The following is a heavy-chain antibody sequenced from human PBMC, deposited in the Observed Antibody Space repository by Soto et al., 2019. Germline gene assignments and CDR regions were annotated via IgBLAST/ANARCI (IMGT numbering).Heavy chain of an antibody. J-gene: IGHJ4*02. CDR3: ARGESGYAKLTDY. Sequence: GGFLRLSCAASGFTFSSYAMTWVRQAPGKGLEWVSSISGSGDSTYYADSVKGRFAISRDNSRNTLYLQMNSLRADDTAVYYCARGESGYAKLTDYWGQGTLVTVSS. V-gene: IGHV3-23*01. CDR2: ISGSGDST. D-gene: IGHD5-12*01. CDR1: GFTFSSYA.